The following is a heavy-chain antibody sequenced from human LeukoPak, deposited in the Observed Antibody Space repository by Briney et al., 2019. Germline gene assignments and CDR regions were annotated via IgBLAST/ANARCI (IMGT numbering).Heavy chain of an antibody. CDR3: AAGTPNIVAHDAFDI. V-gene: IGHV1-58*02. J-gene: IGHJ3*02. Sequence: SVKVSCKASGFTFTSSAMQWVRQARGQRLEWIGWIVVGSGNTNYAQKFQERDTITRDMSTSTAYMELSSLRSEDTAVYYCAAGTPNIVAHDAFDIWGQGTMVTVSS. CDR1: GFTFTSSA. CDR2: IVVGSGNT. D-gene: IGHD5-12*01.